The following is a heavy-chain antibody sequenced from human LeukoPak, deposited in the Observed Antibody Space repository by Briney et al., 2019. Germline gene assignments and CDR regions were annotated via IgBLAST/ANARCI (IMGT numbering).Heavy chain of an antibody. V-gene: IGHV3-9*01. Sequence: GRSLRLSCAASGFRIGDYDMHWVRQTPGKGLEWVSRISWNSGSIGYADSVKGRFTISKDNAKNSLYLEMNRLKTEDTPLYYCSKVTGLGVFDYWGQGTLVTVSS. J-gene: IGHJ4*02. CDR3: SKVTGLGVFDY. D-gene: IGHD2-21*02. CDR1: GFRIGDYD. CDR2: ISWNSGSI.